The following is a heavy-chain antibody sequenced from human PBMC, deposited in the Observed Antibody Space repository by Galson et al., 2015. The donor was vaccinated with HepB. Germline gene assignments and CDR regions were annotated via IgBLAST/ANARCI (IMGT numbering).Heavy chain of an antibody. CDR3: ADGDYRGGAY. J-gene: IGHJ4*02. Sequence: SLRLSCAASGFTFSSYAMSWVRQAPGKGLEWVSAISGSGGSTYYADSVKGRFTISRDNSKNTLYLQMNSLRTEDTAVYYCADGDYRGGAYWGQGTLVTVSS. V-gene: IGHV3-23*01. D-gene: IGHD4-17*01. CDR2: ISGSGGST. CDR1: GFTFSSYA.